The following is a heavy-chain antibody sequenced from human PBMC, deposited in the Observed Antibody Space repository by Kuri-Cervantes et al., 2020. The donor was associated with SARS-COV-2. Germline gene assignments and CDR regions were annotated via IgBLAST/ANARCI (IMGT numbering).Heavy chain of an antibody. CDR2: IGWDVET. D-gene: IGHD1-26*01. CDR1: GFSLSTSGMY. J-gene: IGHJ4*02. V-gene: IGHV2-70*11. Sequence: SGPTLVKPTQTLTLTCTFSGFSLSTSGMYVNWIRQPPGKALEWLARIGWDVETSRSTSLKTRLTISKDTSKNQVVLTMTNLDPVDTGTYYCARSIEPSGGFDYWGQGTLVTASS. CDR3: ARSIEPSGGFDY.